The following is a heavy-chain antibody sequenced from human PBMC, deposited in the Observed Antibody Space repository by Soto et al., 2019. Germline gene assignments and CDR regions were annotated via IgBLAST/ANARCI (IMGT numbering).Heavy chain of an antibody. CDR3: AKVYSNYYYYGMDV. J-gene: IGHJ6*02. V-gene: IGHV3-43*01. D-gene: IGHD4-4*01. CDR1: GFTFDDYT. Sequence: GGSLRLSCAASGFTFDDYTMHWVRQAPGKGLEWVSLISWDGGSTYYADSVKGRFTISRDNSKNSLYLQMNSLRTEDTALYYCAKVYSNYYYYGMDVWGQGTTVTVSS. CDR2: ISWDGGST.